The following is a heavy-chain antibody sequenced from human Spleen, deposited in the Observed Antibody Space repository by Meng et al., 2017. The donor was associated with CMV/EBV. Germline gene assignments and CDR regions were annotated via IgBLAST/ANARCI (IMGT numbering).Heavy chain of an antibody. J-gene: IGHJ4*02. D-gene: IGHD5-24*01. CDR3: AKVGRDGYNYLGY. CDR2: ISWNGSRT. V-gene: IGHV3-19*01. CDR1: GFTFSDYY. Sequence: GGSLRLSCAASGFTFSDYYMSWIRQAPGKGLEWVSGISWNGSRTHCADSVKGRFIISRDNSKNTLYLQMNSLRAEDTAVYYCAKVGRDGYNYLGYWGQGTLVTVSS.